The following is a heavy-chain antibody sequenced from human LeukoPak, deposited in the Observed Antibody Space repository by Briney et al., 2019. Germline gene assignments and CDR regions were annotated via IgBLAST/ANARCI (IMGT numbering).Heavy chain of an antibody. CDR2: LYTSGST. CDR1: GASISGFY. Sequence: SETLSLTCTVSGASISGFYWSWIRQPAGKGLEWIGRLYTSGSTNYNPSLKSRVTMSVDTSKSQFSLKLDSVTAADTTVYYCARETYYYASGSYSDYYAMDVWGQGTTVTVSS. D-gene: IGHD3-10*01. CDR3: ARETYYYASGSYSDYYAMDV. V-gene: IGHV4-4*07. J-gene: IGHJ6*02.